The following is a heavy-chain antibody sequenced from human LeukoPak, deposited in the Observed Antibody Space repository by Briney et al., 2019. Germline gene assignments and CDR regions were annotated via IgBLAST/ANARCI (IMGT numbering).Heavy chain of an antibody. CDR2: IYPGDSDT. CDR3: ARGGMYSSGWYAVDY. Sequence: HGESLKISCKGSGYSFTSYWIGWVRQMPGKGLEWMGIIYPGDSDTRYSPSFQGQVTISADKSISTAYLQWSSLKASDTAMYYCARGGMYSSGWYAVDYWGQGTLVTVSS. V-gene: IGHV5-51*01. J-gene: IGHJ4*02. D-gene: IGHD6-19*01. CDR1: GYSFTSYW.